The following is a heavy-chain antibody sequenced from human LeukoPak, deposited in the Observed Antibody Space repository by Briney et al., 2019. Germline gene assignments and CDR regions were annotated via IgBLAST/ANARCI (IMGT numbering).Heavy chain of an antibody. CDR2: IKSKTDGGTT. CDR1: GFTFSNAW. Sequence: GGSLRLSCAASGFTFSNAWMSWVRQAPGKGLEWVGRIKSKTDGGTTDYAAAVKGRFTISRDASKNTRCLELNILKTEDTAVYYCTTDVGTGTTNYYYYYYYIDVWGQGTTVTVSS. CDR3: TTDVGTGTTNYYYYYYYIDV. D-gene: IGHD1-1*01. J-gene: IGHJ6*03. V-gene: IGHV3-15*01.